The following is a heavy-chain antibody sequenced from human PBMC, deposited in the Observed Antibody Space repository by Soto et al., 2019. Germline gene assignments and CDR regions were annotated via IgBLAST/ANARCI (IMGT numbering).Heavy chain of an antibody. V-gene: IGHV3-21*01. CDR1: GFTFSSDS. Sequence: GGSLRLSCVASGFTFSSDSMNWVRQAPGKGLEWVSSIGPRSVSKYYADSVKGRFTISRDNAKNSLYLQMNSLRAEDTAVYYCAREGQQQDFGYWGQGTLVTVSS. CDR2: IGPRSVSK. CDR3: AREGQQQDFGY. J-gene: IGHJ4*02. D-gene: IGHD6-13*01.